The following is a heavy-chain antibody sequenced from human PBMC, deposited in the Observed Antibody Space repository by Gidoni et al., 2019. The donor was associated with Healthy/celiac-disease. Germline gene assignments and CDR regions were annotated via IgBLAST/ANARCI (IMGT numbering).Heavy chain of an antibody. J-gene: IGHJ4*02. D-gene: IGHD3-22*01. CDR1: GFTFSSYG. V-gene: IGHV3-33*01. CDR3: ASTYDSSGYYQFDY. CDR2: IWYDGSNK. Sequence: QVQLVESGGGVVQPGRSLRLSCAASGFTFSSYGMHWVRQAPGKGLEWVAVIWYDGSNKYYADSVKGRFTISRDNSKNTLYLQMNSLRAEDTAVYYCASTYDSSGYYQFDYWGQGTLVTVSS.